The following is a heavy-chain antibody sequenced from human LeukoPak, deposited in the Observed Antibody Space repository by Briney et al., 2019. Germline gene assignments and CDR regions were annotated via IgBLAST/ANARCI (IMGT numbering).Heavy chain of an antibody. CDR2: INPNSRGT. CDR1: GYTFTSYY. CDR3: ARDSTRGYSGYDSDY. J-gene: IGHJ4*02. D-gene: IGHD5-12*01. V-gene: IGHV1-2*02. Sequence: ASEKVSCKASGYTFTSYYMHWVRQAPGQGLEWMGWINPNSRGTHYAQKFQGRVTMTRDSSISTAYMELSRLRSDDTAVYYCARDSTRGYSGYDSDYWGQGTLVTVSS.